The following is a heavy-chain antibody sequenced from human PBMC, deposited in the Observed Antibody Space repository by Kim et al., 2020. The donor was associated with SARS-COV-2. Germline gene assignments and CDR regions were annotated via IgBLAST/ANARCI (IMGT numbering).Heavy chain of an antibody. CDR3: AREAAATQGGVDWFHP. V-gene: IGHV1-18*01. Sequence: ASVKVSCKASGYTFTNYGIVWVRQAPGQGLEWMGWISAYNGNTNYAQKLQGRVTMTTDASTSTAYMELRSLRSDDTAVYYCAREAAATQGGVDWFHPWGQGTLVTVSS. CDR2: ISAYNGNT. D-gene: IGHD6-13*01. CDR1: GYTFTNYG. J-gene: IGHJ5*02.